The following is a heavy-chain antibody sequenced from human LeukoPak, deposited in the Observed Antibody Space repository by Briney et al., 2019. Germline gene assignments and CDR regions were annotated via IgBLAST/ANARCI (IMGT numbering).Heavy chain of an antibody. J-gene: IGHJ3*02. V-gene: IGHV3-7*01. Sequence: GGSLRLSCAASGFTFSDYYMTWIRQAPGKGLEWVANIKQDGSEKYYVDSVKGRFTISRDNAKNSLYLQMNSLRAEDTAVYYCARSIYYYDSSGYYLLNDAFDIWGQGTMVTVSS. CDR1: GFTFSDYY. D-gene: IGHD3-22*01. CDR2: IKQDGSEK. CDR3: ARSIYYYDSSGYYLLNDAFDI.